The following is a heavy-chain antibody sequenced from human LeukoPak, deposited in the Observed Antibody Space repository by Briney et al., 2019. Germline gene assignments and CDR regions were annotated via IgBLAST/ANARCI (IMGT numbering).Heavy chain of an antibody. CDR2: ISGSGGST. D-gene: IGHD3-10*01. CDR1: GFTFSSYA. J-gene: IGHJ4*02. Sequence: GGSLRLSCAASGFTFSSYAMSWVRQAPGKGLEWVSAISGSGGSTYYADSVKGRFTISRDNSKNTLYLQMNSLRAEDTAVYYCAIVRAMVGGEPYFDYWGQGTLVTVSS. V-gene: IGHV3-23*01. CDR3: AIVRAMVGGEPYFDY.